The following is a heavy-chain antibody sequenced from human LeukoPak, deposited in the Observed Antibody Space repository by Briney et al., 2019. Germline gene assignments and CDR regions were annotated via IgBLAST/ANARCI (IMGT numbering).Heavy chain of an antibody. J-gene: IGHJ4*02. V-gene: IGHV4-61*02. CDR2: ISSSGST. CDR1: GDSISSGDYY. Sequence: SETLSLTCTVSGDSISSGDYYWSWIRQPAGKGLEWIGRISSSGSTNYDPSLKSRVTISVDTSKNQFSVNLRSVTAADTAVYYCVRYSSSFVTFEYWGQGTLVTVSS. CDR3: VRYSSSFVTFEY. D-gene: IGHD6-6*01.